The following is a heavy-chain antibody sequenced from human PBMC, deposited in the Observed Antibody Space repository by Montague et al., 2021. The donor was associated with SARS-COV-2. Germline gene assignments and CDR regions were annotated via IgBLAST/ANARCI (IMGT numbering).Heavy chain of an antibody. CDR1: GGSISSGSYY. V-gene: IGHV4-61*02. CDR2: IYTSGST. J-gene: IGHJ5*02. CDR3: AREGDYYDFWSGYYWAYWFDP. Sequence: TLSLTCTVSGGSISSGSYYWSWIRQPAGKGLEWIGRIYTSGSTNYNPSLESRVTISVDTSKNQFSLKLSSVTAADTAVYYCAREGDYYDFWSGYYWAYWFDPWGQGTLVTVSS. D-gene: IGHD3-3*01.